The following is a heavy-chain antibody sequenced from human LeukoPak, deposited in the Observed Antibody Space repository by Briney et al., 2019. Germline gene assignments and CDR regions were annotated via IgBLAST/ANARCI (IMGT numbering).Heavy chain of an antibody. D-gene: IGHD3-22*01. V-gene: IGHV1-24*01. CDR1: GYTLTELS. Sequence: ASVKVSCKVSGYTLTELSMHWVRQAPGKGLEWMGGFDPEDGETIYAQKFQGRVTMTEDTSTDTAYMELSRLRSDDTAVYYCARTNSKYYYDSSGYTRASDYYMDVWGKGTTVTVSS. CDR3: ARTNSKYYYDSSGYTRASDYYMDV. J-gene: IGHJ6*03. CDR2: FDPEDGET.